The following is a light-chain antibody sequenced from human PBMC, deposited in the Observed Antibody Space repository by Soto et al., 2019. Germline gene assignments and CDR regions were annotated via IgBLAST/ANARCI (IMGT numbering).Light chain of an antibody. V-gene: IGLV2-23*01. Sequence: LTQPASVSGSPGQSITISCTGTSSDVGYYNLVSWYQQHPGKAPKLMIYEGSKRPSGVSNRFSGSKSGNTASLTISGLQAEDEADYYCCSYAGSITLYVFGTGTKVTVL. J-gene: IGLJ1*01. CDR2: EGS. CDR3: CSYAGSITLYV. CDR1: SSDVGYYNL.